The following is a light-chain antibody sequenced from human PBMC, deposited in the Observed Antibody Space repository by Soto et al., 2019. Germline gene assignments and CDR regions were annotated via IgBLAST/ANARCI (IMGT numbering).Light chain of an antibody. V-gene: IGLV2-14*01. CDR3: SSYTSSSTPFL. J-gene: IGLJ1*01. CDR2: DVS. CDR1: SSDVGGYNY. Sequence: QSALTQPASVSGSPGQSITISCTGTSSDVGGYNYVSWYRQHPGKAPKLIIYDVSNRPSGVSIRFSGSKSGNTASLTISGLQAEVEADYYCSSYTSSSTPFLFGTGTKLTVL.